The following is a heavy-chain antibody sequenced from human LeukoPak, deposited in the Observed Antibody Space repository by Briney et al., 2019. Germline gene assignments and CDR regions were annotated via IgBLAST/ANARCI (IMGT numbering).Heavy chain of an antibody. D-gene: IGHD1-1*01. Sequence: PGGSLRLSCAASGFTFDDYAMHWVRQAPGKGLEWVSGISWNSGSIVYADSLMGRFTISRDNAKNSLYLQMNSLRAEDMALYYCARGGDTTGTEPPDYWGQGTLVTVSS. V-gene: IGHV3-9*03. J-gene: IGHJ4*02. CDR3: ARGGDTTGTEPPDY. CDR2: ISWNSGSI. CDR1: GFTFDDYA.